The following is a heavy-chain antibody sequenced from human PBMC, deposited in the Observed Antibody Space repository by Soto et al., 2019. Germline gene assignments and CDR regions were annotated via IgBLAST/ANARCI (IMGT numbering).Heavy chain of an antibody. J-gene: IGHJ3*02. D-gene: IGHD3-22*01. Sequence: SVKVSCKASGGTFSSYALSWVRQSPGQGLEWMGGIIPIFGTANYAQKFQGRVTITADESTSTTYMELSSLRSEDTAVYYCARGPIVVVITSAFDIWGQGTMVTVSS. CDR2: IIPIFGTA. CDR3: ARGPIVVVITSAFDI. V-gene: IGHV1-69*13. CDR1: GGTFSSYA.